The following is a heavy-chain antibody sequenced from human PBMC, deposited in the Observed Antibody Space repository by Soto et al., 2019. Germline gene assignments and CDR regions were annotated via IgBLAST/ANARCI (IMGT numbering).Heavy chain of an antibody. J-gene: IGHJ6*02. Sequence: QVQLVQSGAEVKKPGSSVKVSCKASGGTFSSYAISWVRQAPGQGLEWMGGIIPIFGTANYAQKFQGRVTITADESTSTDYMELSSLRSEDTAVYYCARAPQKPGEAHDYYYGMDVWGQGTTVTVSS. CDR1: GGTFSSYA. CDR2: IIPIFGTA. CDR3: ARAPQKPGEAHDYYYGMDV. V-gene: IGHV1-69*01. D-gene: IGHD1-1*01.